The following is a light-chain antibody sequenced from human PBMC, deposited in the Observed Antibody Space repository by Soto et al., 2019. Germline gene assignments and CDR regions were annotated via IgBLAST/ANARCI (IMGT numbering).Light chain of an antibody. Sequence: QSALTQPRSVSGSPGQSVTISCTGASGNIGAYNFVSWYQLHPDTAPKVIIYDDTKRPSGVPDRFSGSKSGNTASLTITGLQAEDEADYYCCSYAGGYTFVFGNGTKVTVL. J-gene: IGLJ1*01. CDR1: SGNIGAYNF. CDR3: CSYAGGYTFV. V-gene: IGLV2-11*01. CDR2: DDT.